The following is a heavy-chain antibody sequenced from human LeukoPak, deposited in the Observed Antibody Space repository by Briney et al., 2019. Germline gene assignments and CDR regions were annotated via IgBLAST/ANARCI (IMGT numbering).Heavy chain of an antibody. CDR3: AKGEINSLLYNWNDPYYFDY. CDR1: GFTFSSYG. J-gene: IGHJ4*02. D-gene: IGHD1-1*01. Sequence: GRCLRLSSAAAGFTFSSYGMHWVRQAPGKGLEWVAFIRSDGSNKYCADSVKGRFTIARDNSKNTLYLQMNSMRAEDTAVYYCAKGEINSLLYNWNDPYYFDYWGQGTLVTVSS. V-gene: IGHV3-30*02. CDR2: IRSDGSNK.